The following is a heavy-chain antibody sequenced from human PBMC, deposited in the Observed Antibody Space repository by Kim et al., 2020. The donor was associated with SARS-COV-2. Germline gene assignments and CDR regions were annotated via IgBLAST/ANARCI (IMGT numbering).Heavy chain of an antibody. CDR2: ISGNGVNK. D-gene: IGHD2-21*01. CDR3: SHVVVMDGYNYYYYYGRDV. Sequence: GGSLRLSCVASGFTFDTYAMSWVRQAPGKGLEWVSVISGNGVNKFYADSVSGRFTISRDNSKDTLYLQMNSLRDEDTAHYYCSHVVVMDGYNYYYYYGRDVGGKGTTVTVS. CDR1: GFTFDTYA. V-gene: IGHV3-23*01. J-gene: IGHJ6*04.